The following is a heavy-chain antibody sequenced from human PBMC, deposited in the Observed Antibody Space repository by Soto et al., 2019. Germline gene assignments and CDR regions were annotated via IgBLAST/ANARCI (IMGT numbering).Heavy chain of an antibody. CDR3: ARGRGYSYGLDP. CDR2: ISYSGTT. Sequence: PSETLSLTCTVSGGSISSGDYYWSWIRQPPGKGLEWIGFISYSGTTSYSPSLKSRLAISLDTSKNQFSLSLTSVTAADTAVYYCARGRGYSYGLDPWGQGTLVTVS. V-gene: IGHV4-30-4*01. D-gene: IGHD5-12*01. J-gene: IGHJ5*02. CDR1: GGSISSGDYY.